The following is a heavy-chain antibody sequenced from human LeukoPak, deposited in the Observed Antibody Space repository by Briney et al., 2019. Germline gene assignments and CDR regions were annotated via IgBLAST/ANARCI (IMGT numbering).Heavy chain of an antibody. CDR3: ARVNTQGVPSP. D-gene: IGHD3-16*01. Sequence: SETLSLTCTVSGGSINNGAYYWSWIRQHPGKGLEWIAYIYYSGSSYYNPSLKSRVTISVDTSKNQFSLKLSSVTAADTAVYYCARVNTQGVPSPWGQGILVTVSS. CDR1: GGSINNGAYY. V-gene: IGHV4-31*03. CDR2: IYYSGSS. J-gene: IGHJ5*02.